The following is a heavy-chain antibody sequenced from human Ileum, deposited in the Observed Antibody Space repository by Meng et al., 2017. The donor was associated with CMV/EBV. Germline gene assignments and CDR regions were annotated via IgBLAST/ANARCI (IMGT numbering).Heavy chain of an antibody. J-gene: IGHJ4*02. Sequence: VPWQVGGPGSVGALPTPSPTCTVSVDSTHSRPSFWSWIRQPPGKGLEWIGYIHYSGSTNYNPSLKSRTTISIDTSRKQFSLRLSSVNAADTAVYYCATRPPQSGNSYLGVFDYWGQGALVTVSS. CDR1: VDSTHSRPSF. V-gene: IGHV4-30-4*01. CDR2: IHYSGST. CDR3: ATRPPQSGNSYLGVFDY. D-gene: IGHD3-10*01.